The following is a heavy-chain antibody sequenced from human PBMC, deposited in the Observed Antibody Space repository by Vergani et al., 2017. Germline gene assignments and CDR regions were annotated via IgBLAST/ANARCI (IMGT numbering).Heavy chain of an antibody. CDR3: ARVNTETNGHLYYYYYMDV. CDR2: IDHTGRP. Sequence: QVQLQQWGAGLLKPSETLSLTCAVYGGSFTSYHWTWIRQSPGEGLEWVGDIDHTGRPDYNPSLKSRLTMSVDKFRNQFSLTLNSVTATDTAIYFCARVNTETNGHLYYYYYMDVWGQGTAVTVS. D-gene: IGHD4-11*01. V-gene: IGHV4-34*01. J-gene: IGHJ6*03. CDR1: GGSFTSYH.